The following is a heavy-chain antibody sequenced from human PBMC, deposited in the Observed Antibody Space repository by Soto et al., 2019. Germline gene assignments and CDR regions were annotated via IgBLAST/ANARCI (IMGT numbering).Heavy chain of an antibody. CDR2: TYYTGNT. D-gene: IGHD2-2*01. V-gene: IGHV4-59*08. CDR1: GDPIRSHY. Sequence: SETLSLTCTVSGDPIRSHYWSWIRQPPGKGLEWIGYTYYTGNTHYNPSLESRVSILIDRSENQVSLKLSSVTAADTAVYYCARHEGPSSTTWFDTWGQGSLVTVSS. J-gene: IGHJ5*02. CDR3: ARHEGPSSTTWFDT.